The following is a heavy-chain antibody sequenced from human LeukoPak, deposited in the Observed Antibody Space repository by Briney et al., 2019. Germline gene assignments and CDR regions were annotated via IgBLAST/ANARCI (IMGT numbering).Heavy chain of an antibody. CDR3: AREWILEWLLSPVPFFDY. Sequence: GASVKVSCKASGYTFTSYGISWVRQAPGQGLEWMGWISAYNGNTNYAQKLQGRVTMTTDTSTSTAYMELRSLRSDDTAVYYCAREWILEWLLSPVPFFDYWGQGTLVTVSS. J-gene: IGHJ4*02. D-gene: IGHD3-3*01. V-gene: IGHV1-18*01. CDR1: GYTFTSYG. CDR2: ISAYNGNT.